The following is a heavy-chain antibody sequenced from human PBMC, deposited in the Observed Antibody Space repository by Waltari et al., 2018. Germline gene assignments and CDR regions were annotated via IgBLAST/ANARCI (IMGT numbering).Heavy chain of an antibody. CDR1: GFTFSSYG. CDR3: AKAAGPAAMWAGYYYYMDV. CDR2: IWYDGSNK. D-gene: IGHD2-2*01. V-gene: IGHV3-30*18. J-gene: IGHJ6*03. Sequence: QVQLVESGGGVVQPGRSLRLSCAASGFTFSSYGMHWVRQAPGKGLEWVAVIWYDGSNKYYADSVKGRFTISRDNSKNTLYLQMNSLRAEDTAMYYCAKAAGPAAMWAGYYYYMDVWGKGTTVTVSS.